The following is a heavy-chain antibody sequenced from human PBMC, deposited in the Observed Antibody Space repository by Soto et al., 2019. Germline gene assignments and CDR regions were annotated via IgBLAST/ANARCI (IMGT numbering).Heavy chain of an antibody. D-gene: IGHD4-4*01. Sequence: PGESLKISCKGSGYSFTSYWIGWVRQMPGKGLEWMGIIYPGDSDTRYSPSFQGQVTISADKSISTAYLQWSSLKASDTAMYYCARHFNDYSKYVPYYFDYWGQGTLVTVSS. CDR1: GYSFTSYW. CDR3: ARHFNDYSKYVPYYFDY. CDR2: IYPGDSDT. J-gene: IGHJ4*02. V-gene: IGHV5-51*01.